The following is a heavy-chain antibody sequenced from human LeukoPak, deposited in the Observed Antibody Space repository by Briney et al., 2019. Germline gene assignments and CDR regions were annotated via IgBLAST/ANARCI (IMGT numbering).Heavy chain of an antibody. CDR3: ARGGYYDSSGYS. CDR2: LSGSGTST. CDR1: GFTFSNFG. Sequence: GGSLRLSCAASGFTFSNFGMSWVRQAPGKGLEWVSALSGSGTSTYYADSVKGRFTISRDNSKNTLYLQMDSLRAEDTAVYYCARGGYYDSSGYSWGQGTLVTVSS. J-gene: IGHJ4*02. D-gene: IGHD3-22*01. V-gene: IGHV3-23*01.